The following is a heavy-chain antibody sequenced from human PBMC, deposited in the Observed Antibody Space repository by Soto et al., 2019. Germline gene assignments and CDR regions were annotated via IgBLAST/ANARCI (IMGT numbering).Heavy chain of an antibody. Sequence: ASVKVSCKASGYTFTSYAMHWVRQAPGQRLEWMGWINAGNGNTKYSQKFQGRVTITRDTSASTAYMELNSLRAEDTAVYYCARDSGYSYGPPDYWGQGTLVTVSS. CDR2: INAGNGNT. V-gene: IGHV1-3*01. CDR3: ARDSGYSYGPPDY. J-gene: IGHJ4*02. D-gene: IGHD5-18*01. CDR1: GYTFTSYA.